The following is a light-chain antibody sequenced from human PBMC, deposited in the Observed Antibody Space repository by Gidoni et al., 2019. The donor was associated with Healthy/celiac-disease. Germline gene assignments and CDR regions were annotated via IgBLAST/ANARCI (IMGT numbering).Light chain of an antibody. CDR1: QSVSSY. Sequence: ESVLTQSPATLSLSPEERATLSCRASQSVSSYLAWYQQKPGQAPRLLIYDASNRATGIPARFSGSGSGTDFTLTISSLESEDFAVYYCQQRSNWPPLTFGGGTKVEIK. CDR3: QQRSNWPPLT. CDR2: DAS. J-gene: IGKJ4*01. V-gene: IGKV3-11*01.